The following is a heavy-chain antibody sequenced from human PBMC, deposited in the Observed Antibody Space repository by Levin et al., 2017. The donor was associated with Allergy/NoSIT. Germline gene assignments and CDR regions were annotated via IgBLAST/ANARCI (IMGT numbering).Heavy chain of an antibody. CDR3: ARGLSPRSDFDY. Sequence: ASVKVSCKASGYTFSSYDINWVRQATGQGLEWMGWMNPNSGNTGYAQKFQGRVTMTRNTSISTAYMELSSLRSEDTAVYYCARGLSPRSDFDYWGQGTLVTVSS. V-gene: IGHV1-8*01. CDR1: GYTFSSYD. CDR2: MNPNSGNT. J-gene: IGHJ4*02.